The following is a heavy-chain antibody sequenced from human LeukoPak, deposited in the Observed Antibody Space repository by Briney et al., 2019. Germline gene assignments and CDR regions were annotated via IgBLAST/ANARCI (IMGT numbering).Heavy chain of an antibody. CDR3: AKAEGRWESLPSDY. CDR2: ISWNSGNI. J-gene: IGHJ4*02. CDR1: GFTFDDYA. D-gene: IGHD1-26*01. V-gene: IGHV3-9*01. Sequence: PGGSLRLSCAASGFTFDDYAMHWVRQAPGKGLEWVSGISWNSGNIGYADSVKGRFTISRDNAKNSLYLQMNSLGSEDTALYYCAKAEGRWESLPSDYWGQGTLVTVSS.